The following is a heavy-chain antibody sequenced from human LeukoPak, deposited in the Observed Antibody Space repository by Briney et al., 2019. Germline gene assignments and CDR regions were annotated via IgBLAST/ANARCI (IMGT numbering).Heavy chain of an antibody. Sequence: SVKVSCKASGFTFTSSAVQWVRQARGQRLEWIGWIVVGSGNTNYAQKFQERVTITRDMSTSTAYMELSSLRSEDTAVYYCAAGYSSGWTPNAYYFDYWGQGTLVTVSS. D-gene: IGHD6-19*01. J-gene: IGHJ4*02. V-gene: IGHV1-58*01. CDR2: IVVGSGNT. CDR3: AAGYSSGWTPNAYYFDY. CDR1: GFTFTSSA.